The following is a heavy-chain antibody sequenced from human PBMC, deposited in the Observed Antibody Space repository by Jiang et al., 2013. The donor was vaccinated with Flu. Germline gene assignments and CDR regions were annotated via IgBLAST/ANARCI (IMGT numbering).Heavy chain of an antibody. D-gene: IGHD4-17*01. CDR3: AKDQSGYGDSSFDY. CDR1: GFTFDDYA. J-gene: IGHJ4*02. CDR2: ISWNSGSI. Sequence: VQLVESGGGLVQPGRSLRLSCAASGFTFDDYAMHWVRQAPGKGLEWVSGISWNSGSIGYADSVKGRFTISRDNAKNSLYLQMNSLRAEDTALYYCAKDQSGYGDSSFDYWGQGTPGHRLL. V-gene: IGHV3-9*01.